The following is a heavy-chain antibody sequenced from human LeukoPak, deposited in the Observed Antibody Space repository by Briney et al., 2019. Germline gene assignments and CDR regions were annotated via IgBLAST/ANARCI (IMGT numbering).Heavy chain of an antibody. D-gene: IGHD4-17*01. Sequence: SETLSLTCNVSGFPISSSSYYWGCMRQPPGKGLEWIGSLYYSGSTYYNPSLKSRATISGDTSKSHFSLSLTPVTTADTALYYYAAQGNGDYYTYCYMDDWGKGTTVTVSS. J-gene: IGHJ6*03. CDR2: LYYSGST. CDR3: AAQGNGDYYTYCYMDD. V-gene: IGHV4-39*02. CDR1: GFPISSSSYY.